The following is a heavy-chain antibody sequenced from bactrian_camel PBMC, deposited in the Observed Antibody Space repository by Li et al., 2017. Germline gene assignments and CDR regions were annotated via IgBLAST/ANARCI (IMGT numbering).Heavy chain of an antibody. Sequence: HVQLVESGGGSVQAGETLRLSCTASGYTLGDSDMGWYRQAPGNDCELVSTIGLDGSPYYADSVKGRFAISQDNAKNTMYLRMSSLKPEDTAVYYCKILPSLRCPRAYWGQGTQVTVS. CDR3: KILPSLRCPRAY. CDR1: GYTLGDSD. D-gene: IGHD5*01. J-gene: IGHJ4*01. V-gene: IGHV3S55*01. CDR2: IGLDGSP.